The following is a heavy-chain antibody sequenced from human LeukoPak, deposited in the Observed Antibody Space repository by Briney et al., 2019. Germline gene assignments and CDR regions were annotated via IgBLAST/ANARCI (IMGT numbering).Heavy chain of an antibody. Sequence: SVKVSCKASGGTFSSYAISWVRQAPGQGLEWMGGIIPIFGTANYAQKFQGRVTITADESTSTAYMELSSLRSEDTAVYYCAREGTYCGGDCYSFAYWGQGTLVTVSS. D-gene: IGHD2-21*02. V-gene: IGHV1-69*13. CDR3: AREGTYCGGDCYSFAY. CDR1: GGTFSSYA. J-gene: IGHJ4*02. CDR2: IIPIFGTA.